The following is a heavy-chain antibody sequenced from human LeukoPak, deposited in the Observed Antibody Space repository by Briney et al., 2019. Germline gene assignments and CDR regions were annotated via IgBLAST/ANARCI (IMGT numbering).Heavy chain of an antibody. CDR2: IYSGGST. J-gene: IGHJ4*02. CDR3: ARDRKGPNYYDSSGYDY. D-gene: IGHD3-22*01. CDR1: GFTVSSKY. V-gene: IGHV3-66*01. Sequence: GGSLRLSCAASGFTVSSKYMSWVRQAPGKGLEWVSVIYSGGSTYYADSVKGRFTISRDNSKNTLYLQMNSLRAEDTAVYYCARDRKGPNYYDSSGYDYWGQGTLVTVSS.